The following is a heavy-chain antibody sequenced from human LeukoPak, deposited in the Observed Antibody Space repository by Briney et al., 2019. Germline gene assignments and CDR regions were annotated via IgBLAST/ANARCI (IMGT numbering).Heavy chain of an antibody. CDR3: ARGWTRGRYFDWLLPERGYYYYYMDV. J-gene: IGHJ6*03. CDR1: GGSISSYY. Sequence: PSETLSLTCTVSGGSISSYYWSWIRQPPGKGLEWIGYIYYSGSTNYNPSLKSRVTISVDTSKNQFSLKLSSVTAADTAVYYCARGWTRGRYFDWLLPERGYYYYYMDVWGKGTTVTISS. CDR2: IYYSGST. V-gene: IGHV4-59*01. D-gene: IGHD3-9*01.